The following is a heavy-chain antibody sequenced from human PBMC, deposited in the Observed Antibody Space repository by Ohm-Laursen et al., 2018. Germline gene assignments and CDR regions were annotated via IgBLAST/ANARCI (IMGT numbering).Heavy chain of an antibody. D-gene: IGHD3-22*01. Sequence: SLRLSCAASGFTFSSYWMSWVRQAPGKGLEWVANIKQDGSEKYYVDSVKGRFTISRDNSKNTLLLQMSWLRAEDTAVYYCAKEGEGIFDSSYFFDYWGQGALVTVSS. CDR2: IKQDGSEK. J-gene: IGHJ4*02. CDR3: AKEGEGIFDSSYFFDY. CDR1: GFTFSSYW. V-gene: IGHV3-7*03.